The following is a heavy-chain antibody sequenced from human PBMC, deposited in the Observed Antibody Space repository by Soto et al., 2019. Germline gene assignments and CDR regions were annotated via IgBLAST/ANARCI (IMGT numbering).Heavy chain of an antibody. Sequence: GGSLRLSCAASGFTFSDYYMSWIRQAPGKGLEWVSYISSSGSTIYYADSVKGRFTISRDNAKNSLYLQMNSLRAEDTAVYYCARSSVVAAHRGVRGAFDIWGQGTMVTVSS. CDR3: ARSSVVAAHRGVRGAFDI. V-gene: IGHV3-11*01. CDR1: GFTFSDYY. J-gene: IGHJ3*02. CDR2: ISSSGSTI. D-gene: IGHD2-15*01.